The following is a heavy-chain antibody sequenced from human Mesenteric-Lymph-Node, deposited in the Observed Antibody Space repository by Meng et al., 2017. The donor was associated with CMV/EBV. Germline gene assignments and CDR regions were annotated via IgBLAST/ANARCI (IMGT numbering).Heavy chain of an antibody. CDR2: FYSGGST. V-gene: IGHV3-66*02. J-gene: IGHJ3*02. D-gene: IGHD3-10*01. CDR1: GFTFSSYE. CDR3: ARGLYGSGTYYPDAFDI. Sequence: GESLKISCAASGFTFSSYEMNWVRQAPGRGLEWVSVFYSGGSTYYADSVKGRFTISRDNSKNTLHLQMNSLRAEDTAVYYCARGLYGSGTYYPDAFDIWGQGTMVTVSS.